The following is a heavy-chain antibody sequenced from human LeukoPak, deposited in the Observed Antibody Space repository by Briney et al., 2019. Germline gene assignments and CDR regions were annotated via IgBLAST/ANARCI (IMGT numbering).Heavy chain of an antibody. CDR3: ARDKVEERVVAATYYGMDV. J-gene: IGHJ6*02. V-gene: IGHV4-31*03. D-gene: IGHD2-15*01. Sequence: SETLSLTCTVSGDSISSGGYYWSWVRQHPGRGLEWLGYIYYSGSNYYNPSLKSRVTISVDTSKNQFSLKLSSVTAADTAVYDCARDKVEERVVAATYYGMDVWGQGTTVTVSS. CDR1: GDSISSGGYY. CDR2: IYYSGSN.